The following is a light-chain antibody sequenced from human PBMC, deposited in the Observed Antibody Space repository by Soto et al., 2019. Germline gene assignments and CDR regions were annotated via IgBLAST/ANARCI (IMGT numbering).Light chain of an antibody. J-gene: IGKJ4*01. CDR1: YDLSSR. CDR2: DAS. V-gene: IGKV3-15*01. CDR3: QHYTNWPLT. Sequence: EIVMTQSPVTLSVSPGERATLSCRARYDLSSRLAWYQQKPGQAPRLLIYDASTRATGVSARFSGSGSGTEFTLTISGLQSEDFAVYFCQHYTNWPLTFGGGTKVEIK.